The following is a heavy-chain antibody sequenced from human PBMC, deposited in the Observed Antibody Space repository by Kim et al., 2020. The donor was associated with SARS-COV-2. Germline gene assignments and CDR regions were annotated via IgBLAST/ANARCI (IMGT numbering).Heavy chain of an antibody. CDR3: ARRSRSYYSNSEWWFDP. Sequence: SETLSLTCTVSGGSISSSSYYWGWIRQPPGKGLEWIGSIYYSGSTYYNPSLKSRVTISVDTSKNQFSLKLSSVTAADTAVYYCARRSRSYYSNSEWWFDPWGQGTLVTVSS. CDR2: IYYSGST. D-gene: IGHD4-4*01. J-gene: IGHJ5*02. V-gene: IGHV4-39*01. CDR1: GGSISSSSYY.